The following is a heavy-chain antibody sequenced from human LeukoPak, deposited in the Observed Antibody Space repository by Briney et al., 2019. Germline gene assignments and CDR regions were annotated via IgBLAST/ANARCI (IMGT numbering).Heavy chain of an antibody. J-gene: IGHJ3*02. CDR2: ISYDGSNK. D-gene: IGHD6-25*01. CDR1: GFTFSSYG. CDR3: ARDRFSDYDAFDI. V-gene: IGHV3-30*03. Sequence: GGSLRLSCAASGFTFSSYGMHWVRQAPGKGLEWVAVISYDGSNKYYADSVKGRFTISRDNSKNTLYLQMNSLRAEDTAVYYCARDRFSDYDAFDIWGQGTMVTVSS.